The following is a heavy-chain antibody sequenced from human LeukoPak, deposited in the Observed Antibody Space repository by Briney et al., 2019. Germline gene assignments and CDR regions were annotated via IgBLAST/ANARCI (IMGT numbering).Heavy chain of an antibody. D-gene: IGHD5-12*01. V-gene: IGHV4-30-2*01. CDR2: IYHSGST. CDR3: ARGGYSGYDDAFDI. Sequence: SETLSLTCAVSSGSISSGGYSWSWIRQPPGKGLEWIGYIYHSGSTYYNPSLKSRVTISVDRSKNQFSLKLSSVTAADTAVYYCARGGYSGYDDAFDIWGQGAMVTVSS. J-gene: IGHJ3*02. CDR1: SGSISSGGYS.